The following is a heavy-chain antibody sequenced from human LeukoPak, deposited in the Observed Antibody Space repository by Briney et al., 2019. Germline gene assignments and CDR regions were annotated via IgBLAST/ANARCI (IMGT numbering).Heavy chain of an antibody. CDR1: GFTFSSYA. V-gene: IGHV3-30*04. J-gene: IGHJ4*02. CDR2: ISYDGSNK. CDR3: AIGLSSLNEIDY. Sequence: PGGSLRLSCAASGFTFSSYAMHWVRQAPGKGLEWVAVISYDGSNKYYADSVKGRFTISRDNSKNTLYLQMNSLRAEDTAVYYCAIGLSSLNEIDYWGQGTLVTVSS. D-gene: IGHD6-13*01.